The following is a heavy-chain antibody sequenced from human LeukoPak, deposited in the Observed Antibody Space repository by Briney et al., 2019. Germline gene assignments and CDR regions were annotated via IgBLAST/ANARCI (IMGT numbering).Heavy chain of an antibody. CDR3: ARDPCHGALDY. V-gene: IGHV3-7*03. CDR1: GFTFSSSW. CDR2: IKQDGTEE. Sequence: PGGSLRLSCVASGFTFSSSWMSGVRRAPGKGLEWVANIKQDGTEEYYVDSVRGRFSISKDNAKNSLYLQMNSLRAEDTAVYYCARDPCHGALDYWGQGALVTVSS. D-gene: IGHD2-2*01. J-gene: IGHJ4*02.